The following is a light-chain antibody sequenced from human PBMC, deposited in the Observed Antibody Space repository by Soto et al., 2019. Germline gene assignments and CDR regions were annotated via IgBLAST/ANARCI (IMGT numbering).Light chain of an antibody. CDR3: RSYNSALSVV. V-gene: IGLV1-40*01. J-gene: IGLJ2*01. CDR1: SSNIGAGYD. CDR2: GNS. Sequence: QSVLTQPPSVSGAPGQRVTISCTGSSSNIGAGYDVHGYQQLPGTAPKLLIYGNSNRPSGVPDRFSGSKSGTSASLAITGRRAEDESDYYCRSYNSALSVVFGGGTNLTVL.